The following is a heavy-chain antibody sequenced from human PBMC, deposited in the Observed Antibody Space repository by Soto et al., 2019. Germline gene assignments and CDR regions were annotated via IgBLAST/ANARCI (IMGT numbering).Heavy chain of an antibody. CDR3: AKPTGIAVAGYYFDY. J-gene: IGHJ4*02. CDR1: GFTFRSYG. V-gene: IGHV3-30*18. Sequence: GGSLRLSCAASGFTFRSYGMHWVRQAPGKGLEWVAVISYDGSNKYYADSVKGRFTISRDNSKNTLYLQMNSLRAEDTAVYYCAKPTGIAVAGYYFDYWGQGTLVTVSS. CDR2: ISYDGSNK. D-gene: IGHD6-19*01.